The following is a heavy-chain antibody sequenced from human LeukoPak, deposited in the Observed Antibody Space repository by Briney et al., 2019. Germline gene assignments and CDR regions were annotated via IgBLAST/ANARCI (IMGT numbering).Heavy chain of an antibody. CDR2: IYYSGST. Sequence: SETLSLTCTVSGYSISSGYYWGWIRQPPGRGLEWIGSIYYSGSTYYNPSLKSRVTISVDTSKNQFSLKLSSVTAADTAVYYCARGIAAAGSVYYYYYMDVWGKGTTVTISS. J-gene: IGHJ6*03. V-gene: IGHV4-38-2*02. CDR1: GYSISSGYY. D-gene: IGHD6-13*01. CDR3: ARGIAAAGSVYYYYYMDV.